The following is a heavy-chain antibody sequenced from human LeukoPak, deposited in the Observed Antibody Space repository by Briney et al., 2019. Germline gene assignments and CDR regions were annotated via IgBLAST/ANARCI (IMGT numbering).Heavy chain of an antibody. V-gene: IGHV4-59*08. D-gene: IGHD6-6*01. J-gene: IGHJ3*02. CDR1: GGSFNTYY. CDR2: IYHTGNT. CDR3: ARLAIAARLAPFDI. Sequence: PSETLSLTRTVSGGSFNTYYWSWIRQSPGKGLGWMGYIYHTGNTNYNPSLKSRVTISIDTSQNQFSLNLTSVTAADTAVYYCARLAIAARLAPFDIWGQGTMVTVSS.